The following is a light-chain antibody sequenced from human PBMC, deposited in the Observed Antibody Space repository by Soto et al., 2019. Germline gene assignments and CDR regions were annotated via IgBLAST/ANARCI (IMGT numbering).Light chain of an antibody. V-gene: IGKV1-39*01. J-gene: IGKJ5*01. Sequence: DIQMTQSPSSLSASVRDRVTITFLASQSISIYLNWYQLKPGKAPNLLMYGASYLKSGVPTRFSGSGSGTDFTLTISSLQPEDFAIYYCQQTYTTPEITFGQGTRLEIK. CDR1: QSISIY. CDR3: QQTYTTPEIT. CDR2: GAS.